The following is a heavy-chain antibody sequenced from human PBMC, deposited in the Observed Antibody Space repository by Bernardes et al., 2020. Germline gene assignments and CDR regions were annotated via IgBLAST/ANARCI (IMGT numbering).Heavy chain of an antibody. CDR1: GFTFSSYW. CDR3: AIAIRFLEWLPTDY. D-gene: IGHD3-3*01. Sequence: GGSLRLSCAASGFTFSSYWMHWVRQAPGKGLVWVSRINSDGSSTSYADSVKGRFTISRDNAKNTLYLQMNSLRAEDTAVYYCAIAIRFLEWLPTDYWGQGTLVTVSS. CDR2: INSDGSST. V-gene: IGHV3-74*01. J-gene: IGHJ4*02.